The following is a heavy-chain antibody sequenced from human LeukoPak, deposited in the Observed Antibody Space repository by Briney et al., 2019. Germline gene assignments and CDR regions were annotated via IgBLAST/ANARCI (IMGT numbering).Heavy chain of an antibody. CDR2: IYTSGST. CDR3: ARALVPAARYYYYGMDV. J-gene: IGHJ6*02. Sequence: SETLSLTCTVSGGSISSYYWSWIRQPAGKGLEWIGRIYTSGSTNYNPSLKSRVTMSVDTSKNQFSLKLSSVTAADTAVYYCARALVPAARYYYYGMDVWGQGTTVTVSS. D-gene: IGHD2-2*01. CDR1: GGSISSYY. V-gene: IGHV4-4*07.